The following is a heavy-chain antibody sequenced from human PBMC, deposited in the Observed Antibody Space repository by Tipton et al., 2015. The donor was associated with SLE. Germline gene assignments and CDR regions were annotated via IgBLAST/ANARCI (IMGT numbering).Heavy chain of an antibody. CDR1: GFTFSSYA. Sequence: QLVQSGGGVVQPGRSLRLSCAASGFTFSSYAMHWVRQAPGKGLEWVAVISYDGSNKYYADSVKGRFTISRDNSKNTLYLQMNSLRAEDTAVYYCARDHDSSGFFDYWGQGTLVTVSS. CDR3: ARDHDSSGFFDY. V-gene: IGHV3-30*04. D-gene: IGHD3-22*01. CDR2: ISYDGSNK. J-gene: IGHJ4*02.